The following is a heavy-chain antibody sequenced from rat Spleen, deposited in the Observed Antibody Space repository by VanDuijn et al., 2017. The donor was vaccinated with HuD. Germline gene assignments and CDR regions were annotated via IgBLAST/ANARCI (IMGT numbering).Heavy chain of an antibody. J-gene: IGHJ4*01. CDR3: ARHPAAANYYVMDA. D-gene: IGHD1-2*01. CDR1: GFTFSDYN. CDR2: ISYDGSST. Sequence: EVQLVESGGGLVQPGRSLKLSCAASGFTFSDYNMAWVRQAPKKGLEWVATISYDGSSTYYRDSVKGRFTISRDNAKSTLYLQMDSLRSEDTATYYCARHPAAANYYVMDAWGQGASVTVSS. V-gene: IGHV5-7*01.